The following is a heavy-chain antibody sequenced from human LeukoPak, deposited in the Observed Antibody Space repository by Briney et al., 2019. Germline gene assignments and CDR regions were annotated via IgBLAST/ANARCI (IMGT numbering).Heavy chain of an antibody. V-gene: IGHV3-7*04. J-gene: IGHJ4*02. CDR3: SRGQGCAH. CDR2: MNQDGSEQ. Sequence: GGSLRLSCAASGFDFDNYWMTWVRQAPGKGLEWVANMNQDGSEQYYVDSVKGRFTISRDNGKKSLYLQMNSLRAEDTAVYYCSRGQGCAHWGQGTLVTVSS. CDR1: GFDFDNYW. D-gene: IGHD2-8*01.